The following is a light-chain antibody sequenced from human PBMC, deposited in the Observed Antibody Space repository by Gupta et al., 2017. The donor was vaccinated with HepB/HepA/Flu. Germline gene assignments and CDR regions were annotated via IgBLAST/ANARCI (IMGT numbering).Light chain of an antibody. CDR1: QSVTSNY. J-gene: IGKJ5*01. CDR2: GAS. CDR3: QQYGTSPPVT. Sequence: EIVLTQSPGTLSLSPGERATLSCRASQSVTSNYLAWYQQKPGQAPRLLIHGASTRATGIPDRFSGSGSGTDFTLTINRLQPEDFAVYFCQQYGTSPPVTFGQGTRLEI. V-gene: IGKV3-20*01.